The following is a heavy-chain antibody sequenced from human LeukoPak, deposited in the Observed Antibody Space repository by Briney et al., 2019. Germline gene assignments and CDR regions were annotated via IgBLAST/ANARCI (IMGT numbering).Heavy chain of an antibody. D-gene: IGHD3-10*01. CDR3: TKDIKAGGLDY. V-gene: IGHV3-9*01. CDR1: GFTLHDHA. Sequence: PGGSLRLSCAASGFTLHDHAMHWIRQPPGPVKSLEWVSGISWSSGVIDYADSVKGRFTISRDNAKNSLYLQMNSLRAEDTALYYCTKDIKAGGLDYWGPGTLVTVSS. CDR2: ISWSSGVI. J-gene: IGHJ4*01.